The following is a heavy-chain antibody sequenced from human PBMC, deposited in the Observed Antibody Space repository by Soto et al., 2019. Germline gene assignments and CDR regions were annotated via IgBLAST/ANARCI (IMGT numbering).Heavy chain of an antibody. CDR3: ARGEQYSGRIFDY. V-gene: IGHV6-1*01. Sequence: LSDALTRGITGDSVYRNSAGWSWGRQSRSRGLEWLGRTYYRSKWYYEYAGSVRGRMTINPDTSKNQYALQLNSMTPEATEVNFCARGEQYSGRIFDYWRQGTLVSV. D-gene: IGHD1-26*01. CDR2: TYYRSKWYY. J-gene: IGHJ4*01. CDR1: GDSVYRNSAG.